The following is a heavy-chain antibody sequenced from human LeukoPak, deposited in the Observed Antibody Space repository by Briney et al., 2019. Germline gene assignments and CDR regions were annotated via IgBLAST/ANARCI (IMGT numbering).Heavy chain of an antibody. Sequence: SETLSLTCTVSGGSISSSTYYWGWIRQPPGTGLEWIGSIYYSGSTYYNPSLKSRVTISVDTSKNQFSLNLSSVTAADTAVYYCARLHIAAADYFDYWGQGTLVTVSS. CDR2: IYYSGST. D-gene: IGHD6-13*01. V-gene: IGHV4-39*01. J-gene: IGHJ4*02. CDR1: GGSISSSTYY. CDR3: ARLHIAAADYFDY.